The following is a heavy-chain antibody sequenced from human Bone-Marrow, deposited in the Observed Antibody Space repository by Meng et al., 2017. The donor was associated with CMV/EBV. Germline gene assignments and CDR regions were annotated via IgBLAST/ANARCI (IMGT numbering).Heavy chain of an antibody. J-gene: IGHJ6*02. D-gene: IGHD3-3*01. CDR1: GGSISSYY. V-gene: IGHV4-59*01. Sequence: GSLRLSCTVSGGSISSYYWSWIRQPPGKGLGWIGYIYYSGSTNYNPSLKSRVTISVDTSKNQFSLKLSSVTAADTAVYYCAREGLWSGWTREYGMDVWGQGTTVTVSS. CDR3: AREGLWSGWTREYGMDV. CDR2: IYYSGST.